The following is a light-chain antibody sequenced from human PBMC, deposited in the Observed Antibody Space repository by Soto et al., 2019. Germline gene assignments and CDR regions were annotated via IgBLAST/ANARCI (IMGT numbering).Light chain of an antibody. CDR1: SSDVGGYNY. CDR3: SSYTTSYTQV. V-gene: IGLV2-14*01. Sequence: QSALTQPASVSGSPGQSITISCTGSSSDVGGYNYVSWYQHHPGKVPKLMIYEVSNRPSGVSNRFSGSKSGNTASLSISGLQAEDEAGYYCSSYTTSYTQVFGGGTKVTVL. J-gene: IGLJ3*02. CDR2: EVS.